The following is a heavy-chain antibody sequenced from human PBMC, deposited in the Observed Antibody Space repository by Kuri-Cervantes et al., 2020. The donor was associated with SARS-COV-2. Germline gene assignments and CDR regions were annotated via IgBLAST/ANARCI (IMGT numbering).Heavy chain of an antibody. Sequence: GESLKISCAASGFTFSDYYMSWVRQASGRGLEWVGRSRSKANSYATAYAASVKGRFTISRDDSKNTAYLQMDSPKTEDTAVYYCTRPPQDSEEYFDYWGRGTLVTVSS. D-gene: IGHD4-11*01. V-gene: IGHV3-73*01. J-gene: IGHJ4*02. CDR1: GFTFSDYY. CDR2: SRSKANSYAT. CDR3: TRPPQDSEEYFDY.